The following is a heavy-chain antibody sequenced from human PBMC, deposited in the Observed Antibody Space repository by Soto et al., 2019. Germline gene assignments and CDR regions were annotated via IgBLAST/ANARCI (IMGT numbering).Heavy chain of an antibody. V-gene: IGHV3-23*01. CDR1: GVTLSNYL. CDR2: ISGSGGST. CDR3: AHPVSGDYYYGMDV. Sequence: GWSIELASASSGVTLSNYLMSGVRKAPGKGLEWVSAISGSGGSTYYADSVKGRFTISRDNSKNTLYLQMNSLRAEDTAVYYCAHPVSGDYYYGMDVWGQGTTVTVSS. D-gene: IGHD5-12*01. J-gene: IGHJ6*02.